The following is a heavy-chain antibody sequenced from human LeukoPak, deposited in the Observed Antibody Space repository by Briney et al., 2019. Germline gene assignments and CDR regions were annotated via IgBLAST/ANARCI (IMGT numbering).Heavy chain of an antibody. V-gene: IGHV4-34*01. J-gene: IGHJ3*02. Sequence: SETLSLTCAVYGGSFSGYYWSLIRQPPGKGLEWIGEINHSGSTNYNPSLKSRVTISVDTSKNQFSLKLSSVTAADTAVYYCARGYGDDAFDIWGQGTMVTVSS. CDR2: INHSGST. CDR1: GGSFSGYY. CDR3: ARGYGDDAFDI. D-gene: IGHD4-17*01.